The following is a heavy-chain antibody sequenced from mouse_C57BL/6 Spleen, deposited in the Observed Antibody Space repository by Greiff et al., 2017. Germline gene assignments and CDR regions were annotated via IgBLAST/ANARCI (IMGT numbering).Heavy chain of an antibody. CDR2: IYPGDGDT. Sequence: VQLQQSGPELVKPGASVKISCKASGYAFSSSWMNWVKQRPGKGLEWIGRIYPGDGDTNYNGKFKGKATLTADKSSSTAYMQLSSRTSEDSAVYFCAPYYYGSPAWFAYWGQGTLVTVSA. CDR1: GYAFSSSW. D-gene: IGHD1-1*01. CDR3: APYYYGSPAWFAY. V-gene: IGHV1-82*01. J-gene: IGHJ3*01.